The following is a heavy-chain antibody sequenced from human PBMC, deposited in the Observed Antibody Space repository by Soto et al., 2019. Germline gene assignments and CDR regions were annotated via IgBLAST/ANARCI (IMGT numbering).Heavy chain of an antibody. D-gene: IGHD6-13*01. J-gene: IGHJ6*02. CDR1: GYTFTSYA. V-gene: IGHV1-3*01. Sequence: QVQLVQSGAEVKKPGASVKVSCKASGYTFTSYAMHWVRQAPGQRLEWMGWINAGNGNTKYSQKFQGRVTITRDTSASTAYMELSSLRSEDTAVYYCARDWSIAAAGSDYYYGMDVWGQGPTVTVSS. CDR2: INAGNGNT. CDR3: ARDWSIAAAGSDYYYGMDV.